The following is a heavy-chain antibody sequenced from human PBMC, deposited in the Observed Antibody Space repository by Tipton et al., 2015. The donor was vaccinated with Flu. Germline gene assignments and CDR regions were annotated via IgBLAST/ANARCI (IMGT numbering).Heavy chain of an antibody. Sequence: TLSLTCTVSGGSISSSSYYWGWIRQPPGKGLEWIGSIYHSGSTYYNPSLKSRVTISVDTAKNQFSLELSSVTAADTAVYYCARGQNYYDSGTFSYYIDYWGQGILVTVSS. V-gene: IGHV4-39*07. CDR2: IYHSGST. CDR1: GGSISSSSYY. CDR3: ARGQNYYDSGTFSYYIDY. D-gene: IGHD3-10*01. J-gene: IGHJ4*02.